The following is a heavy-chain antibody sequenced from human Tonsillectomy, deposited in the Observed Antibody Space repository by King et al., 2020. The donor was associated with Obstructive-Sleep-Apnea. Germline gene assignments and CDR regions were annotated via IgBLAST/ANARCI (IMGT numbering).Heavy chain of an antibody. J-gene: IGHJ1*01. CDR3: VKGNSAWSPGH. CDR2: ISGNSGSI. CDR1: GFKVEDYV. D-gene: IGHD3-9*01. V-gene: IGHV3-9*01. Sequence: DVQLVESGGGLVQPGGSLRLSCAASGFKVEDYVMQWVRQVPGKGLEWVSTISGNSGSIGYADSVKGRFTISRDNAENSLYLQMSSLRPKDTALYYCVKGNSAWSPGHWGQGTLVTVSS.